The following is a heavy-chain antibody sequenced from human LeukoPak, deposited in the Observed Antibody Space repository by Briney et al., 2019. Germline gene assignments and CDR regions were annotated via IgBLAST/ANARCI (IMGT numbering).Heavy chain of an antibody. Sequence: GGSLRLSCAASGFTFDDYAMPWVRQAPGKGLEWVSGISWNSGSIGYADSVKGRFTISRDNAKNSLYLQMNSLRAEDTALYYCAKDMVFGGGDAFDIWGQGTMVTVSS. D-gene: IGHD2-21*01. V-gene: IGHV3-9*01. CDR3: AKDMVFGGGDAFDI. CDR2: ISWNSGSI. CDR1: GFTFDDYA. J-gene: IGHJ3*02.